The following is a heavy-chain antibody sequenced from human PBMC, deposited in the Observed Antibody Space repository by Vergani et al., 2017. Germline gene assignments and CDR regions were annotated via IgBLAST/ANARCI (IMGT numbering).Heavy chain of an antibody. CDR3: ARDEGIAVAGVLDY. J-gene: IGHJ4*02. D-gene: IGHD6-19*01. Sequence: QVQLVQSGAEVKKPGSSVKVSCKASGGTFSSFTLSGVRTAPGQGLEWMGRIIPILGIANYAQKFQGRVTITADKSTSTAYMELSSLRAEDTAVYYCARDEGIAVAGVLDYWGQGTLVTVSS. CDR1: GGTFSSFT. V-gene: IGHV1-69*08. CDR2: IIPILGIA.